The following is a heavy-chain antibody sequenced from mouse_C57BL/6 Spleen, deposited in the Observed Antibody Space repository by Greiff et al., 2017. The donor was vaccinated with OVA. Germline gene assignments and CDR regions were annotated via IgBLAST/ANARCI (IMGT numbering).Heavy chain of an antibody. D-gene: IGHD3-2*02. Sequence: VQLKESGAELVKPGASVKLSCTASGFNIKDYYMHWVKQRTEQGLEWIGRIDPEDGETKYAPKFQGKATITADTSSNTAYLQLSSLTSEDTAVYYCARGVVRLPYYFDYWGQGTTLTVSS. V-gene: IGHV14-2*01. J-gene: IGHJ2*01. CDR1: GFNIKDYY. CDR2: IDPEDGET. CDR3: ARGVVRLPYYFDY.